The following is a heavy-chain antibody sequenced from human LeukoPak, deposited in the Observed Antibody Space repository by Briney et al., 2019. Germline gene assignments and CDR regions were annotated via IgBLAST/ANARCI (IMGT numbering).Heavy chain of an antibody. J-gene: IGHJ5*02. CDR1: GYTFTGYY. D-gene: IGHD2-15*01. CDR3: ARVKGYCSGGSCYSRRKPNNWFDP. Sequence: ASVKVSCKASGYTFTGYYMHWVRQAPGQGLEWMGWINPNSGGTNYAQKFQGRVTMTRDTSISTAYMELSRLRSDDTAVYYCARVKGYCSGGSCYSRRKPNNWFDPWGQGTLVTVSS. V-gene: IGHV1-2*02. CDR2: INPNSGGT.